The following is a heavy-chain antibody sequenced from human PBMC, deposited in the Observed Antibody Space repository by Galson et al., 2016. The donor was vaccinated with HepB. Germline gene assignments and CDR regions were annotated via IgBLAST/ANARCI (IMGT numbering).Heavy chain of an antibody. CDR2: IYPGDSNA. V-gene: IGHV5-51*01. J-gene: IGHJ6*03. Sequence: QSGAEVKKPGESLRISCKGSGYSFTSYWIGWVRQMPGKGLEWMGIIYPGDSNAVYSPSFQCQVSISADKSINTAYLQWSSLKASDTAMYYCAIRGPMRARSNSWHYYMDVWGKGTTVTVSS. D-gene: IGHD6-13*01. CDR1: GYSFTSYW. CDR3: AIRGPMRARSNSWHYYMDV.